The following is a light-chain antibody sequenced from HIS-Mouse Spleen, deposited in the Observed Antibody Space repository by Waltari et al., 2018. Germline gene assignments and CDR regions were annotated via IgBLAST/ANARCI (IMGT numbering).Light chain of an antibody. CDR1: SSDSGGYNY. J-gene: IGLJ3*02. Sequence: QSALTQPRSVSGSPGQSVTISCTGTSSDSGGYNYVSWYQQHPGKAPKLMIYEVSNRPSGVPDRFSGSKSGNTASLTISGLRAEDEADYYCCSYAGSYTWVFGGGTKLTVL. CDR3: CSYAGSYTWV. V-gene: IGLV2-11*01. CDR2: EVS.